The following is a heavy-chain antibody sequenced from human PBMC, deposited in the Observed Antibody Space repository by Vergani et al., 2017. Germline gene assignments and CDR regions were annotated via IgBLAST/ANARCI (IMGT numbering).Heavy chain of an antibody. CDR2: IYYSGST. D-gene: IGHD6-13*01. V-gene: IGHV4-39*07. CDR1: GGSISSSSYY. CDR3: ARDTSEQKLGVDY. J-gene: IGHJ4*02. Sequence: QLQLQESGPGLVKPSETLSLTCTVSGGSISSSSYYWGWIRQPPGKGLEWIGSIYYSGSTYYNPSLKSRVTISVDTSKNQFSLKLSSVTAADTAVYYCARDTSEQKLGVDYWGQGTLVTVSS.